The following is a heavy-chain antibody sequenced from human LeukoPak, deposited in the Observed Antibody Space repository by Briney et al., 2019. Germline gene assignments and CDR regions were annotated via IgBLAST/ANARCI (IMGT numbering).Heavy chain of an antibody. CDR1: GGSISSYY. Sequence: PSQTLSLTCTVSGGSISSYYWSWIRQPPGKGLEWIGYIYYSGSTNYNPSLKSRVTISVDTSKNQFSLKLSSVTAADTAVYYCARSSSTTLFDPWGQGTLVTVSS. CDR2: IYYSGST. D-gene: IGHD2-2*01. V-gene: IGHV4-59*01. CDR3: ARSSSTTLFDP. J-gene: IGHJ5*02.